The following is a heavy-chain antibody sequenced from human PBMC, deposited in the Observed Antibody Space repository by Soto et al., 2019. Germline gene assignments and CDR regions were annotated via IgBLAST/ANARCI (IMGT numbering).Heavy chain of an antibody. Sequence: QVQLVQSGAEVKKPGSSVKVSCKASGGTFSSYTISWVRQAPGQGLEGMGRIIPILGIANYAQKFQGRVTITADKSTSTAYMELSSLRSEDTAVYYCARVDLDPYNWNYTGFDYWGQGTLVTVSS. D-gene: IGHD1-7*01. CDR3: ARVDLDPYNWNYTGFDY. CDR1: GGTFSSYT. CDR2: IIPILGIA. J-gene: IGHJ4*02. V-gene: IGHV1-69*02.